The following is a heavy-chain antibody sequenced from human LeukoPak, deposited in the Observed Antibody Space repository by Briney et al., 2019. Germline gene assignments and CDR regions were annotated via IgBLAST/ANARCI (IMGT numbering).Heavy chain of an antibody. CDR1: GFTFSSYA. J-gene: IGHJ4*02. CDR2: IWQDGSEQ. V-gene: IGHV3-7*01. CDR3: ASLKLRFLEWLFDS. D-gene: IGHD3-3*01. Sequence: GGSLRLSCAASGFTFSSYAMSWVRQAPGKGLEWVASIWQDGSEQYYVDSVKGRFTISRDNAKNFLYLQMDSLRAEDTAVYYCASLKLRFLEWLFDSWGQGTLITVSS.